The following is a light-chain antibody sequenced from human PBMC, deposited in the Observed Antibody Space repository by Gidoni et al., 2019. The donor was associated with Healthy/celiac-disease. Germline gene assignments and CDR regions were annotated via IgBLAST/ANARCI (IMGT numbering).Light chain of an antibody. CDR1: QIISSY. V-gene: IGKV1-39*01. CDR3: HQSYSTLRT. Sequence: DIQMTQPPSSLSASVGDRVTITCLASQIISSYLNCYQQKPGQAPTLLIYASSSLPSGVPSRFSGSGSGTDFTLTISRLHPVDFATYSCHQSYSTLRTFGQGTKLEI. J-gene: IGKJ2*01. CDR2: ASS.